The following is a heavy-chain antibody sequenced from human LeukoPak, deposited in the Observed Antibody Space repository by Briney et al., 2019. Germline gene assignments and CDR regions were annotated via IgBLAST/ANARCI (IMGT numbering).Heavy chain of an antibody. Sequence: GGSLRLSCAASGFTFSSYGMHWVRQAPGKGLEWVAFIRYDGSNKYYADSVKGRFTISRDNSKNTLYLQMNSLRAEDTAVYYCSSLRPGNPPRPYPPPVQYYFDYWGQGTLVTVSS. CDR1: GFTFSSYG. CDR3: SSLRPGNPPRPYPPPVQYYFDY. V-gene: IGHV3-30*02. J-gene: IGHJ4*02. CDR2: IRYDGSNK. D-gene: IGHD4-23*01.